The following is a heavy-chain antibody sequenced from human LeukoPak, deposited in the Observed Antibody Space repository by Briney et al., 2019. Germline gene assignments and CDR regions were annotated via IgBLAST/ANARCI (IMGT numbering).Heavy chain of an antibody. CDR3: ARPYSSGWYPRGYFDY. V-gene: IGHV4-34*01. D-gene: IGHD6-19*01. CDR1: GGSFSGYY. J-gene: IGHJ4*02. Sequence: SETLSLTCAVYGGSFSGYYWSWIRQPPGKGLEWIGEINHSGSTNYNPSLKSRVTISVDTSKNQFSLKLSSVTAADTAVYYCARPYSSGWYPRGYFDYWGQGTLVTVSS. CDR2: INHSGST.